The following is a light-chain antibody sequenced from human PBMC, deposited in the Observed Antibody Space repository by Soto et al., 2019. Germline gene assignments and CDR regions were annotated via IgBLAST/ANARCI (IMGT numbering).Light chain of an antibody. J-gene: IGKJ5*01. V-gene: IGKV3-15*01. CDR3: QQYNNWPRIT. CDR2: GAS. Sequence: EIVITQSPATLSVSPGERATLSCRASQSVSSNLAWYQQNPGQAPRLLIYGASTRATGIPARFSGSGSGTEFTLTISSLQSEDFAVYYCQQYNNWPRITFGQGTRLEIK. CDR1: QSVSSN.